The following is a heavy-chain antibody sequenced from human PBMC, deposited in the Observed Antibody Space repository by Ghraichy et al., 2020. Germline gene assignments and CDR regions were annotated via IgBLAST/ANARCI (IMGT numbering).Heavy chain of an antibody. Sequence: SETLSLTCTVSGGSISSSSYYWGWIRQPPGKGLEWIGSIYYSGSTYYNPSLKSRVTISVDTSKNQFSLKLSSVTAADTAVYYCARHRADFWSGYLSGYYGMDVWGQGTTVTVSS. CDR1: GGSISSSSYY. D-gene: IGHD3-3*01. CDR2: IYYSGST. J-gene: IGHJ6*02. CDR3: ARHRADFWSGYLSGYYGMDV. V-gene: IGHV4-39*01.